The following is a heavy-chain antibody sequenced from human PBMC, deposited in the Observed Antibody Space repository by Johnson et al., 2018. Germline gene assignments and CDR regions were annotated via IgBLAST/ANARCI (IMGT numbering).Heavy chain of an antibody. V-gene: IGHV3-21*01. CDR1: GFTFSSYS. CDR2: ISSSSSYI. D-gene: IGHD5-24*01. J-gene: IGHJ3*02. Sequence: VQLVQSGGGLVKPGGSLRLSCAASGFTFSSYSMAWVRQAPGKGLEWVSSISSSSSYIYYADPVKARFPISRDTAKNYLYLQMDSLRAEDTAVYYWARDPFLSRRDGYNYDGVAFDIWGQGTMVTVSS. CDR3: ARDPFLSRRDGYNYDGVAFDI.